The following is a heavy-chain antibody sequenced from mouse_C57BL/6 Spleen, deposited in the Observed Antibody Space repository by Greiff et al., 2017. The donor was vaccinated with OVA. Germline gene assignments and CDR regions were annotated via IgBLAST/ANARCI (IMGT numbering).Heavy chain of an antibody. V-gene: IGHV14-4*01. CDR1: GFNIKDDY. Sequence: EVMLVESGAELVRPGASVKLSCTASGFNIKDDYMHWVKQRPEQGLEWIGWIDPENGDTEYASKFQGKATITADTSSNTAYLQLSSLTSEDTAVYYCTCLAWFAYWGQGTLVTVSA. D-gene: IGHD6-1*01. J-gene: IGHJ3*01. CDR2: IDPENGDT. CDR3: TCLAWFAY.